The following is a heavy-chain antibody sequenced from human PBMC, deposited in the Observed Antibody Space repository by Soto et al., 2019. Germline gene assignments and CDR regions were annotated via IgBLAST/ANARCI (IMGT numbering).Heavy chain of an antibody. CDR2: ISYDGSNK. V-gene: IGHV3-30*03. Sequence: QVQLVESGGGVVQPGRSLRLSCAASGFTFSSYGMHWVRQAPGKGLEWVAVISYDGSNKYYADSVKGRFTISRDNAKNSVYLQMNSLRAEDTAVYYCARDDGAMALNFDYWGQGTLVTVSS. D-gene: IGHD5-18*01. J-gene: IGHJ4*02. CDR1: GFTFSSYG. CDR3: ARDDGAMALNFDY.